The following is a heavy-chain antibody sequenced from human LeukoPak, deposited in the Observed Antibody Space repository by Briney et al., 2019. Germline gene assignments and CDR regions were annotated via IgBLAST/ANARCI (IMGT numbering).Heavy chain of an antibody. D-gene: IGHD6-19*01. J-gene: IGHJ4*02. CDR3: ARARGSGWYDY. CDR2: ISSSSSYI. V-gene: IGHV3-21*01. Sequence: GGSLRLSCAAPGFTFSNYNMNWVRQAPGKGLEWVSSISSSSSYIYYADSVKGRFTISRDNAKNSLYLQMNSLRAEDTAVYYCARARGSGWYDYWGQGTLVTVSS. CDR1: GFTFSNYN.